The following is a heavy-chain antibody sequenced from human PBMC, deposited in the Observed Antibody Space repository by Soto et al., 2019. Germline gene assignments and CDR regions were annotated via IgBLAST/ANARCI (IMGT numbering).Heavy chain of an antibody. J-gene: IGHJ4*02. CDR2: INSDGSST. Sequence: EVQLVESGGGLVQPGGSLRLSCAATRFTFSSYWLQWVRQAPGKGLVWVSRINSDGSSTTYADSVKGRFTISRDNAKNTLYLQMTSLRAEDRAVYYCARVSREVVPAAIDYWGQGTLVTVSS. D-gene: IGHD2-2*01. CDR3: ARVSREVVPAAIDY. V-gene: IGHV3-74*01. CDR1: RFTFSSYW.